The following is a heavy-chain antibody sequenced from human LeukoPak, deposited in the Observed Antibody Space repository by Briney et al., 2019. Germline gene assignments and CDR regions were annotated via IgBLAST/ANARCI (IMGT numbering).Heavy chain of an antibody. J-gene: IGHJ4*02. V-gene: IGHV4-39*01. CDR1: GGSISSSNYL. CDR3: ARQGDSCSGGSCYARTIDY. CDR2: IYYSGST. Sequence: PSETLSLTSTVSGGSISSSNYLWGWIRQPPGKGLEWIGSIYYSGSTYHNPSFKSRLTISVDTSKNQFSLRLSSVTAADTAMYYCARQGDSCSGGSCYARTIDYWGQGTLVTVSS. D-gene: IGHD2-15*01.